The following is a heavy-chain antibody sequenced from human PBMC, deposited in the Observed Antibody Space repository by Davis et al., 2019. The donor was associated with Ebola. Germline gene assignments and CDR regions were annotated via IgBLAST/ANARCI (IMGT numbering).Heavy chain of an antibody. Sequence: SQTLSFTCAISGDSVPSNSAAWNWIRQSPSRGLEWLGRTYYRSTWYNDYAVSVKSRITINPDTSKNQFSLQLNSVTPEDTAVYYCARVGYYYDSSGPTAYFDYWGQGTLVTVSS. V-gene: IGHV6-1*01. CDR3: ARVGYYYDSSGPTAYFDY. J-gene: IGHJ4*02. CDR2: TYYRSTWYN. D-gene: IGHD3-22*01. CDR1: GDSVPSNSAA.